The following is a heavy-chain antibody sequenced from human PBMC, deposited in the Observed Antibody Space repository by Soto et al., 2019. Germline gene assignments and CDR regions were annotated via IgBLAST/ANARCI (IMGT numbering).Heavy chain of an antibody. J-gene: IGHJ5*02. CDR1: GYNFTSYG. CDR2: ISPYNGYT. V-gene: IGHV1-18*01. Sequence: GASVKVSCKASGYNFTSYGITWVRQAPGQGLEWQGWISPYNGYTSYGQRLQVRVTMTTDTSTTTAYMELRSLRSDDTAVYYCARGGLGYCSGGSFAKNWFGPWGQGTLVTVSS. CDR3: ARGGLGYCSGGSFAKNWFGP. D-gene: IGHD2-15*01.